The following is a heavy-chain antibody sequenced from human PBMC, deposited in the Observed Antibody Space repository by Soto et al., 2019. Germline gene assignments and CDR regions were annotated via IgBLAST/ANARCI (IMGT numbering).Heavy chain of an antibody. Sequence: GGSLRLSCAASGFTFSSYSMNWVRQAPGKGLEWVSYISSSSSTIYYADSVKGRFTISRDNAKNSLYLQMNSLRAEDTAVYYCARRLGGSGFYYYYYMDVWGKGTTVTVSS. J-gene: IGHJ6*03. CDR1: GFTFSSYS. V-gene: IGHV3-48*01. CDR2: ISSSSSTI. CDR3: ARRLGGSGFYYYYYMDV. D-gene: IGHD6-25*01.